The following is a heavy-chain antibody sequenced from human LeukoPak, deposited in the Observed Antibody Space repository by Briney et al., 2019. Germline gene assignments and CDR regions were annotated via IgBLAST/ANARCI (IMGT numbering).Heavy chain of an antibody. V-gene: IGHV1-69*01. D-gene: IGHD2-2*02. J-gene: IGHJ6*03. CDR1: GGTFSSYA. Sequence: SVKVSCKASGGTFSSYAISWVRQAPGQGLEWMGGIISIFGTANYAQKFQGRVTITADESTSTAYMELSSLRSEDTAVYYCASFGEDIVVVPAAITSGYYMDVWGKGTTVTVSS. CDR3: ASFGEDIVVVPAAITSGYYMDV. CDR2: IISIFGTA.